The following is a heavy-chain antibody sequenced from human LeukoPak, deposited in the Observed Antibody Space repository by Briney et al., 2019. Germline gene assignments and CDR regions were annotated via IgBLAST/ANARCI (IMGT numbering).Heavy chain of an antibody. Sequence: GGSLRLSCAASGFTFSSYAMSWVRQAPGKGLEWVSAISGSGGSTYYADSVKGRFTISRDNSKNTLYLQMNSLRAEDTAVYYCAKALYLVTMIVVVITPFDYWGQGTLVTVSS. CDR1: GFTFSSYA. CDR3: AKALYLVTMIVVVITPFDY. D-gene: IGHD3-22*01. V-gene: IGHV3-23*01. CDR2: ISGSGGST. J-gene: IGHJ4*02.